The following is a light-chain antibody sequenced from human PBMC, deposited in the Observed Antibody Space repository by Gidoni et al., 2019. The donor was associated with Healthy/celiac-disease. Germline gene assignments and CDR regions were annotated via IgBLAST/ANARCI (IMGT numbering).Light chain of an antibody. V-gene: IGKV1-39*01. J-gene: IGKJ4*01. Sequence: DIQMTQSPSSLSASVGDRVTITCRASQTISSYLNWYQQKPGKAPNVLIYAASSLQSGVPSRFSGSGSGTDLTLTSSSLQPEDFATYYCQQSYSTPLTFGGXTKVEIK. CDR1: QTISSY. CDR2: AAS. CDR3: QQSYSTPLT.